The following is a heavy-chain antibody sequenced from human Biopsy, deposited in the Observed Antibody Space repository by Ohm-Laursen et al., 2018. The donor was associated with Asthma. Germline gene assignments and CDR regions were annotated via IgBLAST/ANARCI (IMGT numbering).Heavy chain of an antibody. CDR3: ARKAGSCISRTCYSLDF. J-gene: IGHJ4*02. Sequence: SVKVSCKSLGGTFNTYVIGWVRQAPGQGLEGLGGTTSVFGTTTYPQKFQDRVTITADDSTSTVYMELSSLRSEDTAVYYCARKAGSCISRTCYSLDFWGQGTLVIVSS. D-gene: IGHD2-2*01. CDR1: GGTFNTYV. V-gene: IGHV1-69*13. CDR2: TTSVFGTT.